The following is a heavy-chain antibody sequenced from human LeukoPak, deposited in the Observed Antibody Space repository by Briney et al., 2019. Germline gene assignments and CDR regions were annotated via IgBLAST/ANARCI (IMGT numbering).Heavy chain of an antibody. CDR2: ISYDGSAK. CDR3: ARGNYDFWSGPNYFDY. V-gene: IGHV3-30*03. Sequence: GGSLRLSCAASGFTFSSYGMHWVRQAPGKGLEWVAVISYDGSAKYYADSVKGRLTISRDNSKNTLYLQMNSLRAEDTAVYYCARGNYDFWSGPNYFDYWGQGTLVTVSS. CDR1: GFTFSSYG. D-gene: IGHD3-3*01. J-gene: IGHJ4*02.